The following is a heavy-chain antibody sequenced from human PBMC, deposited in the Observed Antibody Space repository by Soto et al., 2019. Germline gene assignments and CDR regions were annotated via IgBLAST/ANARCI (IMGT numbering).Heavy chain of an antibody. D-gene: IGHD4-17*01. Sequence: GGSLRLSCAASGFTFSSYSMNWVRQAPGKGLEWVSYISSSSSTIYYADSVKGRFTISRDNAKNSLYLQMNSLRAEDTAVYYCAKGNYGDYGAFKYFQHWGQGTLVTVSS. CDR2: ISSSSSTI. CDR3: AKGNYGDYGAFKYFQH. J-gene: IGHJ1*01. CDR1: GFTFSSYS. V-gene: IGHV3-48*01.